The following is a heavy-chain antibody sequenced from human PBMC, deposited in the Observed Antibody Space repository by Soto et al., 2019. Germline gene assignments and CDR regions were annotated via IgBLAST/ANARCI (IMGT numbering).Heavy chain of an antibody. CDR2: IWYDGSNK. D-gene: IGHD3-10*01. CDR1: GFTFSSYG. J-gene: IGHJ4*02. CDR3: VRDRRGPFDY. V-gene: IGHV3-33*01. Sequence: GGSLRLSCAASGFTFSSYGMHWVRQAPGKGLEWVAVIWYDGSNKYYADSVKGRFTISRDNSKNTLYLLMSSLRAEDTAVYYWVRDRRGPFDYWGQGTLVTVSS.